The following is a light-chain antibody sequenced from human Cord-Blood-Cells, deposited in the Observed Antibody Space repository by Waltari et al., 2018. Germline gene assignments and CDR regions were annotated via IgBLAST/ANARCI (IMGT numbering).Light chain of an antibody. V-gene: IGLV2-23*01. CDR3: CSYAGSSTWV. CDR2: EGS. CDR1: SSDVGSSNL. Sequence: QSALPQPASVSGSPGQSITISSTGTSSDVGSSNLVSWYQQHPGKAPKLMIYEGSKRPSGVSNRFSGSKSGNTASLTISGLQAEDEADYYCCSYAGSSTWVFGGGTKLTVL. J-gene: IGLJ3*02.